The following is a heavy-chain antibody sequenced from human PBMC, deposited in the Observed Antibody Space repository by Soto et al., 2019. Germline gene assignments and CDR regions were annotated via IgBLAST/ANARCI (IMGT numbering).Heavy chain of an antibody. CDR3: ARDRGFCSGGTCSLFDL. V-gene: IGHV3-30*03. J-gene: IGHJ4*02. CDR1: GFTFSCHG. D-gene: IGHD2-15*01. CDR2: MSYDGSSQ. Sequence: QVQLVESGGGVVQPGRSLRLSCAASGFTFSCHGMHWVRQAPGKGLEWLAVMSYDGSSQYYADSVKGRFTISRDNSKNTLYLQMNSLRDEDTGVYYCARDRGFCSGGTCSLFDLWGQGTLVTVSS.